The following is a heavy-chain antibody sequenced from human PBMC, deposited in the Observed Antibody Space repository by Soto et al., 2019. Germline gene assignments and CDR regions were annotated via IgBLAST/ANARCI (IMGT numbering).Heavy chain of an antibody. V-gene: IGHV3-9*01. Sequence: PGGSLRLSCAASGFTFDDYAMHWVRQAPGKGLEWVSGISWNSGSIGYADSVKGRFTISRDNAKNSLYLQMNSLRAEDTALYYCAKDMPPRRMFGVVTQYRDAFDIWGQGTRVTVSS. CDR3: AKDMPPRRMFGVVTQYRDAFDI. J-gene: IGHJ3*02. CDR2: ISWNSGSI. D-gene: IGHD3-3*01. CDR1: GFTFDDYA.